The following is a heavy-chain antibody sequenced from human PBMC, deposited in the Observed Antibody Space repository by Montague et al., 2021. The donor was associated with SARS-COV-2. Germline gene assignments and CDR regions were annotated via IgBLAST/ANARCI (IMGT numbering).Heavy chain of an antibody. Sequence: SETLSLTCSVSGDTITPYCDSIGGYCWSWIRQPAGKGLEWIRRIYANGNFDYNPSPNSRVSMSMDTSMKEFSMRLISVTAADTAMYYCARDAYYFGPGRGTHGPFDPWGQGTLVTVSS. J-gene: IGHJ5*02. D-gene: IGHD2/OR15-2a*01. CDR3: ARDAYYFGPGRGTHGPFDP. CDR1: GDTITPYCDSIGGYC. CDR2: IYANGNF. V-gene: IGHV4-4*07.